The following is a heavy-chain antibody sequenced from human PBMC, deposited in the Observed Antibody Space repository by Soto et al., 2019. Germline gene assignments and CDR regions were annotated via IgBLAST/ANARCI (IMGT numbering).Heavy chain of an antibody. CDR3: ASGGYWVYYGMDV. Sequence: GGSLRLSCAASGFTFSSYVMSWVRQAPGKGLEWVSAISGSGGRTYYADSVKGRFTISRDNSEDTLYLQMNSLRAEDTAVYYCASGGYWVYYGMDVWGQGSTVTVSS. CDR2: ISGSGGRT. V-gene: IGHV3-23*01. D-gene: IGHD3-22*01. J-gene: IGHJ6*02. CDR1: GFTFSSYV.